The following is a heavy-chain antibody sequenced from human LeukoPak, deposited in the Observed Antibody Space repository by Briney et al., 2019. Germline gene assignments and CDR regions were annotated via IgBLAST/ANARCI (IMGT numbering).Heavy chain of an antibody. CDR2: ISYDGSNK. CDR1: GFTFSSYG. CDR3: AKLGGGYSYGYSGEVTDY. J-gene: IGHJ4*02. Sequence: GRSLRLSCAASGFTFSSYGMLWVRQAPGKGLEWVAVISYDGSNKYYADSVKGRFTISRDNSKNTLYLQMNSLRAEDTAVYYCAKLGGGYSYGYSGEVTDYWGQGTLVTVSS. D-gene: IGHD5-18*01. V-gene: IGHV3-30*18.